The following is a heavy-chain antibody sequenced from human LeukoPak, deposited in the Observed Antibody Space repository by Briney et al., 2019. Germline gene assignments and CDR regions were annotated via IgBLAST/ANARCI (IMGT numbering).Heavy chain of an antibody. Sequence: GASVKVSCKASGGTFSSYAISWVRQAPGQGLEWMGGIIPIFGTANYAQKFQGRVTITTDESTSTAYMELSSPRSEDTAVYYCARVHRWGAAGYDFWSGYPNPLYYMDVWGKGTTVTVSS. CDR1: GGTFSSYA. J-gene: IGHJ6*03. D-gene: IGHD3-3*01. V-gene: IGHV1-69*05. CDR2: IIPIFGTA. CDR3: ARVHRWGAAGYDFWSGYPNPLYYMDV.